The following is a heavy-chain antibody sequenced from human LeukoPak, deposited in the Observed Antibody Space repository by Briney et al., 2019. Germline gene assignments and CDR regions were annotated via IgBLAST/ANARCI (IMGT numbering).Heavy chain of an antibody. D-gene: IGHD6-13*01. J-gene: IGHJ4*02. V-gene: IGHV1-8*01. CDR1: GYRFTNFD. Sequence: ASVKISCKTSGYRFTNFDINWVRQAPGQGLEWMGWMNPDNGNTGYAQKFQGRVSMSGDTSISTAFMVLSSPRSDDTAVYFCARGPRESSSGDYWGQGTLVTVSS. CDR2: MNPDNGNT. CDR3: ARGPRESSSGDY.